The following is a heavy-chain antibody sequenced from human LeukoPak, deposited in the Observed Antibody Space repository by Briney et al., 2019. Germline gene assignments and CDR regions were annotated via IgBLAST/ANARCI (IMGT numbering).Heavy chain of an antibody. CDR3: ARELDPLTDAYSSSWYGGVGYFDY. Sequence: ASVKVSCKASGYTFTSYGISWVRQAPGQGLEWMGWISAYNGNTNYAQKLQGRVTMTTDTSTSTAYMELRSLRSDDTAVYYCARELDPLTDAYSSSWYGGVGYFDYWGQGTLVTVSS. V-gene: IGHV1-18*01. CDR2: ISAYNGNT. J-gene: IGHJ4*02. CDR1: GYTFTSYG. D-gene: IGHD6-13*01.